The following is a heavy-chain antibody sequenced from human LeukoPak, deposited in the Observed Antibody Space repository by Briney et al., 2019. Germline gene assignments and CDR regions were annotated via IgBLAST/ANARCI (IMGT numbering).Heavy chain of an antibody. J-gene: IGHJ4*02. CDR2: IPGSGGAT. CDR3: AKGGGWGYTDY. CDR1: GFTFSSYA. Sequence: GGSLRLSCEASGFTFSSYAIRWVRQAPGTGLEWVSSIPGSGGATYYADSVRGRFSISRDSSKNTLYLQMNSLRAEDTAVYYCAKGGGWGYTDYWGQGTLVTVSS. V-gene: IGHV3-23*01. D-gene: IGHD5-12*01.